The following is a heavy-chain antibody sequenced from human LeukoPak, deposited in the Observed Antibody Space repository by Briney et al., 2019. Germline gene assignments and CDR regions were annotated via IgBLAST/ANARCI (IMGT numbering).Heavy chain of an antibody. D-gene: IGHD3-22*01. V-gene: IGHV1-2*02. CDR2: INPNSGST. CDR3: ARAEYYYDSSGYRQVDAFDI. Sequence: ASVKVSCKASGYTFTGYYMHWVRQAPGQGLEWMGWINPNSGSTNYAQKFQGRVTMTRDTSISTAYMELSRLRSDDTAVYYCARAEYYYDSSGYRQVDAFDIWGQGTMVTVSS. CDR1: GYTFTGYY. J-gene: IGHJ3*02.